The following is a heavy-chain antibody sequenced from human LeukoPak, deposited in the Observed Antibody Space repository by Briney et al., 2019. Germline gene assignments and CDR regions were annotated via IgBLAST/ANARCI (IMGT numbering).Heavy chain of an antibody. CDR2: ISSSSSYI. J-gene: IGHJ4*02. CDR1: GFTFSSYS. Sequence: PGGSLRLSCAASGFTFSSYSMSWVRQAPGKGLEWVSSISSSSSYIYYADSVKGRFTISRDNAKNSLYLQMNSLRAEDTAVYYCARDWGYDILTGYLPLDYWGQGTLVTVSS. V-gene: IGHV3-21*01. CDR3: ARDWGYDILTGYLPLDY. D-gene: IGHD3-9*01.